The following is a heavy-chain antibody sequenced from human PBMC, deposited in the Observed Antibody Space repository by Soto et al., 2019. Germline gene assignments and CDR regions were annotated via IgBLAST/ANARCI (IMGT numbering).Heavy chain of an antibody. CDR3: TTYPDLTTVNDY. D-gene: IGHD4-17*01. J-gene: IGHJ4*02. Sequence: PGGSLRLSCAASGFTFSNAWMSWVRQAPGKGLEWVGRIKSKTDGGTTDYAAPVKGRFTISRDDSKNTLYLQMNSLKTEDTAVYYCTTYPDLTTVNDYWGQGTLVTVSS. CDR1: GFTFSNAW. CDR2: IKSKTDGGTT. V-gene: IGHV3-15*01.